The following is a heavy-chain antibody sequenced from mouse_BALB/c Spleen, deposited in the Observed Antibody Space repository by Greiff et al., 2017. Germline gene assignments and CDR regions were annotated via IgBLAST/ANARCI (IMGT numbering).Heavy chain of an antibody. D-gene: IGHD2-10*02. V-gene: IGHV14-3*02. J-gene: IGHJ3*01. CDR2: IDPANGNT. CDR1: GFNIKDTY. Sequence: EVQLQQSGAELVKPGASVKLSCTASGFNIKDTYMHWVKQRPEQGLEWIGRIDPANGNTKYDPKFQGKATITADTSSNTAYLQLSSLTSEDTAVYYCARDGVYGNYAWFAYWGQGTLVTVSA. CDR3: ARDGVYGNYAWFAY.